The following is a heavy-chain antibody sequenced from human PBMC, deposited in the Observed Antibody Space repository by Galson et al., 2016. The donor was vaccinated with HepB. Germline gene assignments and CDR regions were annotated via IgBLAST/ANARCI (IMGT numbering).Heavy chain of an antibody. CDR2: ITSGSTII. Sequence: LRLSCAASGFTFSSYSMNWVRQAPGKGLEWVSYITSGSTIIYYADSVRGRFTVSRDDAKNSLYLQMNSLRDEDTAVYYCARAGERSDYYDSTDYYFSWYFDLWGRGTLVTVSS. D-gene: IGHD3-22*01. CDR1: GFTFSSYS. CDR3: ARAGERSDYYDSTDYYFSWYFDL. V-gene: IGHV3-48*02. J-gene: IGHJ2*01.